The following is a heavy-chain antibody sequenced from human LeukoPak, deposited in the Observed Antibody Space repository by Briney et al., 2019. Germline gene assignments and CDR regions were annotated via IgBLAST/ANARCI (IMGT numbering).Heavy chain of an antibody. Sequence: PGGSLRLSCAASGCTFKLYWMHWVRKVPGKRPVWVSRINDDGSDTIYAASLGGRFTISRDNSKNTLYLQMNSLRAEDTAVYYCARESRYSSGWYKSPYYGMDVWGQGTTVTVSS. CDR3: ARESRYSSGWYKSPYYGMDV. D-gene: IGHD6-13*01. CDR1: GCTFKLYW. V-gene: IGHV3-74*01. J-gene: IGHJ6*02. CDR2: INDDGSDT.